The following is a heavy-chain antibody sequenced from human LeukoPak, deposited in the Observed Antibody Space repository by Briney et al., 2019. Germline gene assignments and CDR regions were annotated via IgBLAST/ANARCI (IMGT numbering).Heavy chain of an antibody. D-gene: IGHD1-26*01. Sequence: SETLSLTCAVYGGSFSGYYWSWIRQPPGKGLEWIGEINHSRSTNYNPSLKSRVTISVDTSKNQFSLKLSSVTAADTAVYYCARHPLPLYSGSYYFDYWGQGTLVTVSS. CDR1: GGSFSGYY. CDR3: ARHPLPLYSGSYYFDY. V-gene: IGHV4-34*01. J-gene: IGHJ4*02. CDR2: INHSRST.